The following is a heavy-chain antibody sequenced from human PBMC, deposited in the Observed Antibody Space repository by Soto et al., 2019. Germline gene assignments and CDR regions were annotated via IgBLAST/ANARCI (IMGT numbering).Heavy chain of an antibody. CDR2: IYYSGST. D-gene: IGHD3-22*01. J-gene: IGHJ1*01. Sequence: QVQLQESGPGLVKPSQTLSLTCTVSGGSISSGGYYWSWIRQHPGKGLEWIGYIYYSGSTYYNPSXXXRXXISVDTSKNQFSLKLSSVTGADTAVYYCAIYDSSGSRGFQHWGQGTLVTVSS. CDR3: AIYDSSGSRGFQH. CDR1: GGSISSGGYY. V-gene: IGHV4-31*03.